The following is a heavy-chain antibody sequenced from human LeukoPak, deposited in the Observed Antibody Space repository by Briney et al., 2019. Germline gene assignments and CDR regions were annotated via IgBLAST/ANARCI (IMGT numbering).Heavy chain of an antibody. V-gene: IGHV3-23*01. Sequence: GSLRLSCAASGFTVTNNDMNWVRQAPGKGLEWVSGISGSGGSTYYADSVKGRFTISRDNSKNTLYVQMNSLRAEDTALYYCAKDRGSGNVRYFDYWGQGTLITVSS. J-gene: IGHJ4*02. CDR2: ISGSGGST. D-gene: IGHD6-19*01. CDR1: GFTVTNND. CDR3: AKDRGSGNVRYFDY.